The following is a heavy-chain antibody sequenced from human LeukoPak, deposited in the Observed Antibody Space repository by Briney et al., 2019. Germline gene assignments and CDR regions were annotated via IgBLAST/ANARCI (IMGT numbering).Heavy chain of an antibody. CDR1: GFTFSSYW. CDR2: IKQDGSGK. CDR3: ARGIIVAAGVDN. Sequence: GGSLRLSCAASGFTFSSYWMSWVRQAPGKGLEWVASIKQDGSGKYYVDSVKGRFTISRDNAKNSLYLQMHSLRVEDTAVYYCARGIIVAAGVDNWGQGTLVTVSS. D-gene: IGHD1-26*01. J-gene: IGHJ4*02. V-gene: IGHV3-7*03.